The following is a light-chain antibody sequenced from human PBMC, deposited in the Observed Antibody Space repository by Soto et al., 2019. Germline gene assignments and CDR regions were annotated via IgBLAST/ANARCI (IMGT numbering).Light chain of an antibody. Sequence: ELVLTQSPGTLSLSPGESATLSCRASQSVSSSYLAWYQQTPGQAPRLLIYGASSRATGIPDRFSGSGSGTDYTLTISRLEPEDSAVYYCQQRGNWPPTWTFGQGTKVDIK. CDR1: QSVSSSY. V-gene: IGKV3D-20*02. CDR2: GAS. J-gene: IGKJ1*01. CDR3: QQRGNWPPTWT.